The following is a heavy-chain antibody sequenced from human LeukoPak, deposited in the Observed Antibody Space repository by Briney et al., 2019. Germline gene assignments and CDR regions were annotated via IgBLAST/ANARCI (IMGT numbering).Heavy chain of an antibody. J-gene: IGHJ6*02. Sequence: GGSLRLSCAASGFTVSSNYMSWLPQAPGKGLKWFSDIYSGGSTYYADSGKGRFTISRDNSKNTLYLQMNSLRAEDTAVYYCARRPAGTHHYYGMDVWGQGTTVTVSS. CDR3: ARRPAGTHHYYGMDV. V-gene: IGHV3-53*01. D-gene: IGHD6-13*01. CDR1: GFTVSSNY. CDR2: IYSGGST.